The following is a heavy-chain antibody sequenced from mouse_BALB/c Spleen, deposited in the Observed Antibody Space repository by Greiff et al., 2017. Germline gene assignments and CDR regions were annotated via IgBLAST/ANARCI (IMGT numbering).Heavy chain of an antibody. V-gene: IGHV3-6*02. CDR3: ARGDYGPSYWYFDV. CDR2: ISYDGSH. CDR1: GYSITSGYY. Sequence: EVQLVESGPGLVKPSQSLSLTCSVTGYSITSGYYWNWIRQFPGNKLEWMGYISYDGSHNSNPSLKNRISITRDTSKKQFFLKLNSVTTEDTATYYCARGDYGPSYWYFDVWGAGTTGTVSS. D-gene: IGHD1-2*01. J-gene: IGHJ1*01.